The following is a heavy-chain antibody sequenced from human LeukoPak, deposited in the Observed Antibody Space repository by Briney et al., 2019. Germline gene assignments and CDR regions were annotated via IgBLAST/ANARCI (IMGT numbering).Heavy chain of an antibody. CDR1: GYTFTSHG. Sequence: ASVKVSCKASGYTFTSHGISWVRQAPGQGLEWMGWINPYSGGTNYALKFLGRVTMTTDASISTAYMELSRLRSDDTAVYYCARGADPALPLDAFDIWGQGTMVTVSS. J-gene: IGHJ3*02. CDR2: INPYSGGT. CDR3: ARGADPALPLDAFDI. V-gene: IGHV1-2*02.